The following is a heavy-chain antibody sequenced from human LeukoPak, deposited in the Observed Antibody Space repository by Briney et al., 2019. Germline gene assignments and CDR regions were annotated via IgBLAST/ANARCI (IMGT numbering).Heavy chain of an antibody. CDR3: ASSEFRSTFDY. V-gene: IGHV4-59*01. Sequence: SETLSLTCTVSGGSISSYYWSWIRQPPGKGLEWIGYIYYSGSTNYNPSLKSRVTISVDTSKNQFSLKLSSVTAADTAVYYCASSEFRSTFDYWGQGTLVTVSS. D-gene: IGHD2-21*01. CDR1: GGSISSYY. J-gene: IGHJ4*02. CDR2: IYYSGST.